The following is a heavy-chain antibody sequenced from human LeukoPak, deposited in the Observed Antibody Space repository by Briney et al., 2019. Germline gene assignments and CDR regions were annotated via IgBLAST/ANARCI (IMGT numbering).Heavy chain of an antibody. V-gene: IGHV3-15*01. J-gene: IGHJ4*02. Sequence: AGGSLTLSCAASGFTFSNAWMTWLRQAPGKGLEWVGRIKSKNDDGTTDYAAPVKGRFTISRDDSKSTLYLQMNSLKTEDTAVYYCTTGRRYYDSSGYYPYYFDYWGQGTLVTVSS. CDR3: TTGRRYYDSSGYYPYYFDY. CDR2: IKSKNDDGTT. CDR1: GFTFSNAW. D-gene: IGHD3-22*01.